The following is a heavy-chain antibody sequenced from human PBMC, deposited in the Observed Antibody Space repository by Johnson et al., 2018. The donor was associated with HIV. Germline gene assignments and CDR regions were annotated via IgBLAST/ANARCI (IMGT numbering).Heavy chain of an antibody. CDR2: ISGSGGST. CDR1: GFTFSSYA. V-gene: IGHV3-23*04. J-gene: IGHJ3*02. Sequence: VQLVESGGGLVQPGGSLRLSCAASGFTFSSYAMSWVRQAPGKGLEWVSAISGSGGSTYYADHVKGRFTISRDNAKQSLYLQINCLRVDETAVYYGARDGGRGDCDIGGHGTRVSVSS. CDR3: ARDGGRGDCDI. D-gene: IGHD2-21*01.